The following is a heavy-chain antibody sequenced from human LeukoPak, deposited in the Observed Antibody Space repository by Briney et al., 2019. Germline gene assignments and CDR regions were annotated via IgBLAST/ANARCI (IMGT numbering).Heavy chain of an antibody. CDR2: INPNSGGT. D-gene: IGHD3-22*01. J-gene: IGHJ4*02. CDR1: GHTFTGYY. Sequence: ASVKVSCKASGHTFTGYYMHWVRQAPGQGLEWMGWINPNSGGTNYAQKFQGRVTMTRDTSISTAYMELSRLRSDDTAVYYCARVSAESMYYYDSSGYWGLFDYWGQGTLVTVSS. V-gene: IGHV1-2*02. CDR3: ARVSAESMYYYDSSGYWGLFDY.